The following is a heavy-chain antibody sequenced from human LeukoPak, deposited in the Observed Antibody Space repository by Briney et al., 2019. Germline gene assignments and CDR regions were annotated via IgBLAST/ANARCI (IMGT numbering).Heavy chain of an antibody. V-gene: IGHV4-59*12. CDR1: GDSISTYY. J-gene: IGHJ4*02. CDR2: IDYTGST. D-gene: IGHD6-19*01. Sequence: SETLSLTCTVSGDSISTYYWSWIRQPPGKELEWIGHIDYTGSTDYNPSLKSRVTISVDTSKNQISLKLSSVTAADTAVYYCARAMVSGWYDYWGQGTLVTVSS. CDR3: ARAMVSGWYDY.